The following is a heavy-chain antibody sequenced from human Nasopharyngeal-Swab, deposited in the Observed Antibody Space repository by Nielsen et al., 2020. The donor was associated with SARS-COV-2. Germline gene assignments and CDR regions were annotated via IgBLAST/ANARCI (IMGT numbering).Heavy chain of an antibody. D-gene: IGHD2-2*01. CDR1: GFSFNNYA. Sequence: GGSLRLSCKASGFSFNNYAMQWVRQAPGKGLAWVAFLRYDGRNKRYADSVKGRFTISRDNSKNALYLEMNSLRAEDTAVYCCAKEECTGISCIRGFDYWGQGTLVTVSS. V-gene: IGHV3-30*02. CDR2: LRYDGRNK. J-gene: IGHJ4*02. CDR3: AKEECTGISCIRGFDY.